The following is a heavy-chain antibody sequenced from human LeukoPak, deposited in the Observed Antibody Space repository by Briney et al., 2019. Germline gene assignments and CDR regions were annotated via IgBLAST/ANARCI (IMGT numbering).Heavy chain of an antibody. D-gene: IGHD6-13*01. Sequence: ASVKVSCKVSGYTLTELSMHWVRQAPGKGLEWMGGFDPEDGETIYAQKFQGRVTMTEDTSTDTAYMGLSSLRSEDTAVYYCATGIAAAGTLFDYWGQGTLVTVSS. CDR2: FDPEDGET. CDR3: ATGIAAAGTLFDY. J-gene: IGHJ4*02. V-gene: IGHV1-24*01. CDR1: GYTLTELS.